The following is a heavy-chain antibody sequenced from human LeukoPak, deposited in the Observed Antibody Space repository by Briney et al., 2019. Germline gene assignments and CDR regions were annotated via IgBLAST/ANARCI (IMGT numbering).Heavy chain of an antibody. Sequence: SETLSLTCAVYGESFSGYFWSWIRQPPGKGLEWIGEINHSGYTNYNPSLKSRVTISVDTSKKQFSLKLNSVTAADTAVYYCARIWPDIWGRGTLVTVSS. J-gene: IGHJ2*01. CDR1: GESFSGYF. D-gene: IGHD3-10*01. CDR3: ARIWPDI. V-gene: IGHV4-34*01. CDR2: INHSGYT.